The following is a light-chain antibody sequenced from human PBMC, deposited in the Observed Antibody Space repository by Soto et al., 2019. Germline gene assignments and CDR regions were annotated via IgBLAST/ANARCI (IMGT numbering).Light chain of an antibody. J-gene: IGKJ3*01. Sequence: DIQMTQSPSSLSASVGDRVTITCRASQGISNYLAWFQQKPGKAPKSLIYAASSLQSGVPSKFSGSGSGTDFTLXIXXXXPXXXXXXXXXXXXSYPFTFGPGTKVDIK. CDR2: AAS. CDR3: XXXXSYPFT. CDR1: QGISNY. V-gene: IGKV1-16*02.